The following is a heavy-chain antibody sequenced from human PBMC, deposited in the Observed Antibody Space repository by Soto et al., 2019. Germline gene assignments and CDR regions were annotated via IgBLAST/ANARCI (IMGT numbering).Heavy chain of an antibody. Sequence: EVQMLESGGDLVQPGGSLRLSCADSSFTFNMSAMSWVRQAPGKGLEWVSGISGSGGSTYYTDSVKGRFTISRDNSKNTLFLHMDRLGAQDTAVYYCAKEKNFWSGTTAFASSGQGTRTTVS. D-gene: IGHD3-3*01. CDR2: ISGSGGST. J-gene: IGHJ5*01. V-gene: IGHV3-23*01. CDR1: SFTFNMSA. CDR3: AKEKNFWSGTTAFAS.